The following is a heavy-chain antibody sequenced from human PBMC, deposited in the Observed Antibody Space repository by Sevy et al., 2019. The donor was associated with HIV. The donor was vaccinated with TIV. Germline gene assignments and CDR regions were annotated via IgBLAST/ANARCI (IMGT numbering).Heavy chain of an antibody. V-gene: IGHV3-7*01. CDR2: IKQDGSEK. D-gene: IGHD4-17*01. CDR3: ARGVTTVTPFDY. CDR1: GFAFSSSW. J-gene: IGHJ4*02. Sequence: GGSLRLSCAASGFAFSSSWMTWVRQAPGKGLEWVANIKQDGSEKYYVDSVKGRFTISRDNAKNSLYLQMNSLRAGDTAVYYCARGVTTVTPFDYWGQGTLVTVSS.